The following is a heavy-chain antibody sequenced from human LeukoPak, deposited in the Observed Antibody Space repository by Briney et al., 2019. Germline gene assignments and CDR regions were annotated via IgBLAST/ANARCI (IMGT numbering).Heavy chain of an antibody. CDR2: INPNSGGT. CDR3: ARDSSGYYFKSSWYFDL. V-gene: IGHV1-2*02. Sequence: ASVKVSCKASGYTFTGYYMHWVRQAPGQGLEWMGWINPNSGGTNYAQKFQGRVTMTRDTSISTAYMELSRLRSDDTAVYYCARDSSGYYFKSSWYFDLWGRGTLVTVPS. CDR1: GYTFTGYY. D-gene: IGHD3-22*01. J-gene: IGHJ2*01.